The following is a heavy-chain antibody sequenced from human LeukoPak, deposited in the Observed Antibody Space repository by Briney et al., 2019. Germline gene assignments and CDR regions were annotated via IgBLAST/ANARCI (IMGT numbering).Heavy chain of an antibody. CDR3: ARWERGGNFDY. CDR1: GFTVSSNY. D-gene: IGHD1-26*01. CDR2: IYSGGST. J-gene: IGHJ4*02. Sequence: GGSLRLSCAASGFTVSSNYMSWVRQAPGKGLEWVSVIYSGGSTYYADSVKGRFTISRDNSKNTLYLQMNSLRAEDTAVYYCARWERGGNFDYWGQGTLVTVSS. V-gene: IGHV3-53*01.